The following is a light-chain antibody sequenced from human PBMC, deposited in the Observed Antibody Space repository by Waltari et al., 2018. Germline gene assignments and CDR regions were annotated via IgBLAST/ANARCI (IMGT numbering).Light chain of an antibody. CDR3: QSYDSVSGV. J-gene: IGLJ7*01. V-gene: IGLV6-57*03. CDR2: DNN. CDR1: GGNIANNN. Sequence: NFMLTPPHSVSESPGKTVIISCNRSGGNIANNNVQGYQKRPGSAPTNCFYDNNQRAVGVPDRFSGAIDIASTSASLTISGLTTEDEGDYYCQSYDSVSGVFGGGTLLTVL.